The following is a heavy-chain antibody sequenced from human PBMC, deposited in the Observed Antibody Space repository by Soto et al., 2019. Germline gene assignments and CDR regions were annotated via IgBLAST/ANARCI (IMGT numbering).Heavy chain of an antibody. J-gene: IGHJ4*02. CDR3: AKERVTTTSFDY. CDR1: GFSFSTFA. V-gene: IGHV3-23*01. CDR2: ISGNGGRT. D-gene: IGHD4-17*01. Sequence: GGSLRLSCAASGFSFSTFAMNWVRQAPGKGLEWVSDISGNGGRTNYADSVKGRFTISRDNSKNTLYLQMNTLRAEDTAVYYCAKERVTTTSFDYWGQGTLVTVSS.